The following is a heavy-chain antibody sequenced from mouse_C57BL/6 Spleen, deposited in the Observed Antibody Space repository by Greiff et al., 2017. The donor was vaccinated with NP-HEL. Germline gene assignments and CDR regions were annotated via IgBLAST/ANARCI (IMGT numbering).Heavy chain of an antibody. J-gene: IGHJ3*01. CDR2: IDPETGGT. Sequence: VQLKESGAELVRPGASVTLSCKASGYTFTDYEMHWVKQTPVHGLEWIGAIDPETGGTAYNQKFKGKAILTADKSSSTAYMELRSLTSEDSAVYYCTMGTTVVAPFAYWGQGTLVTVSA. V-gene: IGHV1-15*01. D-gene: IGHD1-1*01. CDR3: TMGTTVVAPFAY. CDR1: GYTFTDYE.